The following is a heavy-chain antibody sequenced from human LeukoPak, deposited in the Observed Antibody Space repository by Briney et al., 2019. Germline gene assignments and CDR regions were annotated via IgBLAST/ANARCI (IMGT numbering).Heavy chain of an antibody. CDR3: AKGRSGWYEGLDY. Sequence: GGSLRLSCTASGFTFSTYAMTWVRQAPGKGLEWVSVISHGGDSAWYADSVKGRFTISRDNSKSTLFLQMNSLRADDTAIYHCAKGRSGWYEGLDYWGKGTLVTVSS. CDR2: ISHGGDSA. V-gene: IGHV3-23*01. J-gene: IGHJ4*02. CDR1: GFTFSTYA. D-gene: IGHD6-19*01.